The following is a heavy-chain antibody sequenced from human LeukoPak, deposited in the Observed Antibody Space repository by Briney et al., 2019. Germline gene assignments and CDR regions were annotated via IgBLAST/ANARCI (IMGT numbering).Heavy chain of an antibody. CDR2: IKEDGNER. CDR3: ARGGETKLTY. CDR1: GFTFSSYQ. J-gene: IGHJ4*02. D-gene: IGHD4-11*01. V-gene: IGHV3-7*01. Sequence: GGSLRLSCAASGFTFSSYQMSWVRQAPGKGLERVANIKEDGNERYYLDSVKGRFTISRDNAKNSLYLQMNSLRAEDTAVYCCARGGETKLTYWGQGTLVTVSS.